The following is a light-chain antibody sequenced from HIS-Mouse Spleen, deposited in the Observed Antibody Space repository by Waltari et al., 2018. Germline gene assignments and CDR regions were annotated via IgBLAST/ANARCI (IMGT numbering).Light chain of an antibody. Sequence: QSVLTQPPSVSAAPGQKVTISCSGSSSNIGNTYLSWYQPPPGTAPKLLIYDNNKRPSGIPDRFSGSKSGTSATLGITGLQTGDEADYYCGTWDSSLSAWVFGGGTKLTVL. J-gene: IGLJ3*02. V-gene: IGLV1-51*01. CDR2: DNN. CDR3: GTWDSSLSAWV. CDR1: SSNIGNTY.